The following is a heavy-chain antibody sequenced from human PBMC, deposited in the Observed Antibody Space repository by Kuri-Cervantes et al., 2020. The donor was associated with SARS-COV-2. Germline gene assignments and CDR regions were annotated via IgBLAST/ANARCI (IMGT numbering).Heavy chain of an antibody. CDR3: ARDPREYYYDGSGTIRTEESYFDY. CDR1: GYSFTSYW. V-gene: IGHV5-51*01. Sequence: KVSCKGSGYSFTSYWIGWVRQMPGKGLEWMGIIHPGDSDTRYSPSFQGQVTISADTSISTAYMELSRLRSDDTAVYYCARDPREYYYDGSGTIRTEESYFDYWGQGTLVTVSS. D-gene: IGHD3-22*01. J-gene: IGHJ4*02. CDR2: IHPGDSDT.